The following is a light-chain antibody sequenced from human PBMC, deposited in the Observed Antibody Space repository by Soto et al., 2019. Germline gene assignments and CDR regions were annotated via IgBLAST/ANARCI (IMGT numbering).Light chain of an antibody. J-gene: IGLJ1*01. V-gene: IGLV2-23*02. CDR2: EVY. CDR3: YSYAGSSTFV. CDR1: SSDVGSYNF. Sequence: QSALTQPASVSGSPGQSITISCIGTSSDVGSYNFVSWYQQHPGKAPKLMIYEVYKRPSGVSSRFSGSKSGNTAPLTISGLQAEDEADYYCYSYAGSSTFVFGTGTKLTVL.